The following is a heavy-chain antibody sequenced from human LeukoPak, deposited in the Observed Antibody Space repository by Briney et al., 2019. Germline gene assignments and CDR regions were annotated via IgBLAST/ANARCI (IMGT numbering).Heavy chain of an antibody. V-gene: IGHV1-18*01. D-gene: IGHD6-19*01. Sequence: ASVKVSCKASGYTFTSYGISWVRQAPGQGLQWMGWISAYNGNTNYAQKLQGRVTMTTDTSTSTAYMELRSLRSDDTAVYYCAGQWPASDAFDIWGQGTMVTVSS. CDR2: ISAYNGNT. CDR1: GYTFTSYG. CDR3: AGQWPASDAFDI. J-gene: IGHJ3*02.